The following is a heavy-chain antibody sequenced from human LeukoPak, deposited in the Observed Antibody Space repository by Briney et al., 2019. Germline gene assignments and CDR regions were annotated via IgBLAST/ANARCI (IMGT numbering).Heavy chain of an antibody. CDR3: ARDRGPYYYDSSGYYCWDY. CDR2: ISSSGSTI. D-gene: IGHD3-22*01. Sequence: KPGGSLRLSCAASGFTFSDYYMSWIRQAPGKGLEWVSYISSSGSTIYYADSVKGRFTISRDNAKNSLYLQMNSLRAEYTAVYYCARDRGPYYYDSSGYYCWDYWGQGTLVTVSS. J-gene: IGHJ4*02. CDR1: GFTFSDYY. V-gene: IGHV3-11*04.